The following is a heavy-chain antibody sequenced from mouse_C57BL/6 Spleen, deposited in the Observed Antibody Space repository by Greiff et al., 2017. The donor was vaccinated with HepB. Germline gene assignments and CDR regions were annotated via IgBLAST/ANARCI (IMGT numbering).Heavy chain of an antibody. CDR1: GFTFSDAW. V-gene: IGHV6-6*01. Sequence: EVKLVESGGGLVQPGGSMKLSCAASGFTFSDAWMDWVRQSPEKGLEWFAEIRNKANNHATYYAESVKGRFTISRDDSKSRVYLQMNILRAEATGIYCCTATGFDYWGQGTPLTVSS. CDR3: TATGFDY. D-gene: IGHD4-1*02. CDR2: IRNKANNHAT. J-gene: IGHJ2*01.